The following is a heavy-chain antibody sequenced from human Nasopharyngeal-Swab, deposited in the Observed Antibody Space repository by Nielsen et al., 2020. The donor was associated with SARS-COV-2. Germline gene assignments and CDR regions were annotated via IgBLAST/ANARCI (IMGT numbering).Heavy chain of an antibody. CDR1: GFMFSDYS. Sequence: GESLKISCEGFGFMFSDYSLNWVRQAPGKGLEWVGRIKSKTDGGTTDYAAPVKGRFTISRDDSKNTLYLQMNSLKTEDTAVYYCTTRDAYYYYYMDVWGKGTTVTVSS. CDR3: TTRDAYYYYYMDV. J-gene: IGHJ6*03. V-gene: IGHV3-15*01. CDR2: IKSKTDGGTT.